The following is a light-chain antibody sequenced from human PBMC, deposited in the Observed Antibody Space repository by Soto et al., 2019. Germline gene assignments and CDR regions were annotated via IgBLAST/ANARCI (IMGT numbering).Light chain of an antibody. V-gene: IGKV1-39*01. CDR2: AAS. J-gene: IGKJ2*01. CDR3: QQSYSTRYT. CDR1: QTISRC. Sequence: DIQMTQSPSSLSASVGDRVTITCRASQTISRCLNWYQQKPGKAPKILMYAASNLQSGVPSRFSGGGSGTDFNLTISSLQPGDSATYYCQQSYSTRYTFGQGTKVDIK.